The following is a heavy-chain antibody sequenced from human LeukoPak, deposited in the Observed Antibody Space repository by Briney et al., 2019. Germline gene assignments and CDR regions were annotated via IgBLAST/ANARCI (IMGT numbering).Heavy chain of an antibody. Sequence: SETLSLTCAVYGGSFSGYYWSWIRQPPGKGLEWIGEINHSGSTNYNPSLKSRVTISVDTSKNQFSLKLSSATAADTAVYYCARLGGNYGDYLGKSNYYYGMDVWGQGTTVTVSS. CDR2: INHSGST. J-gene: IGHJ6*02. D-gene: IGHD4-17*01. V-gene: IGHV4-34*01. CDR3: ARLGGNYGDYLGKSNYYYGMDV. CDR1: GGSFSGYY.